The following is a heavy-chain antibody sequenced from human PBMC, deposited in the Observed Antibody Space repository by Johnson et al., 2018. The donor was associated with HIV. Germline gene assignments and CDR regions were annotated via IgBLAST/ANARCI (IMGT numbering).Heavy chain of an antibody. Sequence: VQLVESGGGLVQPGRSLRLSCAASGFTFDDYAMHWVRQAPGKGLEWVSGISWNSGSIGYADSVKGRFTISRDNAKNSLYLQMNSLRTEDTAMYYCARERGYFGNPAFDIWGQGTEVTVSS. V-gene: IGHV3-9*01. CDR1: GFTFDDYA. D-gene: IGHD4-23*01. J-gene: IGHJ3*02. CDR2: ISWNSGSI. CDR3: ARERGYFGNPAFDI.